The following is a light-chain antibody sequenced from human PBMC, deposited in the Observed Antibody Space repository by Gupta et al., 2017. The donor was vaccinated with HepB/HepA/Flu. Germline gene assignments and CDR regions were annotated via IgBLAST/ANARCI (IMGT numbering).Light chain of an antibody. CDR2: AAS. CDR3: QQRYSNHPSWT. Sequence: DIQMTQSPSSLSASVGDRVTITCRASQSISSYLNWYQQKPGKAPKLLIYAASSLQRGVPSRFSGSGDGTDFTLTISSRQPEDFATYYCQQRYSNHPSWTFGQGTKVEIK. CDR1: QSISSY. J-gene: IGKJ1*01. V-gene: IGKV1-39*01.